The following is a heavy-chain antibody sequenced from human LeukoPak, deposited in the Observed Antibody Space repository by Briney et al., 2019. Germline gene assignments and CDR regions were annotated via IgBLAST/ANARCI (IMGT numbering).Heavy chain of an antibody. CDR2: IASKTGGGAT. Sequence: GGSLRLSCSASGLTVTNAWMNWVRQAPGEGLDWVGRIASKTGGGATDYAAPVKGRFTISRDDSKNTLNLQMNSLKTEDTAVYYCTTGIRVDWGQGTLVTVSS. V-gene: IGHV3-15*07. D-gene: IGHD3-10*01. J-gene: IGHJ4*02. CDR1: GLTVTNAW. CDR3: TTGIRVD.